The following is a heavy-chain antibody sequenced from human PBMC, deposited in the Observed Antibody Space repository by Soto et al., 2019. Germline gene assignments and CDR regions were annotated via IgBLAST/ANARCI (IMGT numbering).Heavy chain of an antibody. J-gene: IGHJ6*02. D-gene: IGHD3-3*01. CDR2: IRWDSDKT. CDR3: AKEEGGFWSVPTGAYYPYYCLDV. Sequence: SGRSLRLSCVPSGLTFGDNGMHWVRPVPGRGLEWVSGIRWDSDKTGYGDSGKGRFTISRDNAKNSLYLEMNCLRTNDTGFYYCAKEEGGFWSVPTGAYYPYYCLDVWGQGTRVTVSS. CDR1: GLTFGDNG. V-gene: IGHV3-9*01.